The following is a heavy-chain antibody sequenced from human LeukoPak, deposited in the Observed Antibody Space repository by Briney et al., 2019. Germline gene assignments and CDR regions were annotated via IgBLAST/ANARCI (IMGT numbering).Heavy chain of an antibody. CDR3: ARGGSSGSYYSSYYYMDV. CDR2: ISAYNGNT. CDR1: GYIFIGYY. V-gene: IGHV1-18*04. D-gene: IGHD3-10*01. J-gene: IGHJ6*03. Sequence: GASVKVSCKTSGYIFIGYYMHWVRQAPGQGLEWMGWISAYNGNTNYAQKLQGRVTMTTDTSTSTAYMELRSLRSDDTAVYYCARGGSSGSYYSSYYYMDVWGKGTTVTISS.